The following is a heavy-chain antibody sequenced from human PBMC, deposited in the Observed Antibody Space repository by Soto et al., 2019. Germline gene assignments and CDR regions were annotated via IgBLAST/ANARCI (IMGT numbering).Heavy chain of an antibody. D-gene: IGHD5-18*01. Sequence: QVQLQESGPGLVNPSQTLSLTCTVSGGSITSGDYYWGWIRHPPGKGLEWIGYIYNSGSTYYIPALKSRVTISVDTSKNQFSLKLSSVTAADTAVYYCAGNNGYSYNDYWGQGTLVTVSS. CDR3: AGNNGYSYNDY. CDR1: GGSITSGDYY. J-gene: IGHJ4*02. CDR2: IYNSGST. V-gene: IGHV4-30-4*01.